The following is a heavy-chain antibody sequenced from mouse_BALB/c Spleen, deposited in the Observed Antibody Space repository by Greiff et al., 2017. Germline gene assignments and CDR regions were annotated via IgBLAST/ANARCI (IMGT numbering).Heavy chain of an antibody. V-gene: IGHV5-12-1*01. CDR2: ISSGGGST. Sequence: EVQLVESGGGLVKPGGSLKLSCAASGFAFSSYDMSWVRQTPEKRLEWVAYISSGGGSTYYPDTVKGRFTISRDNAKNTLYLQMSSLKSEDTAMYYCAKLWLRRAFDYWGQGTTLTVSS. CDR1: GFAFSSYD. D-gene: IGHD2-2*01. CDR3: AKLWLRRAFDY. J-gene: IGHJ2*01.